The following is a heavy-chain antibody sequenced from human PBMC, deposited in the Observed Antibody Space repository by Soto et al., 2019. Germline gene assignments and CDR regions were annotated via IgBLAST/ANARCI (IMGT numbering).Heavy chain of an antibody. Sequence: QVPLVQSGAEVKKPGASVKVSCKASGYTFTSYGISWVRQAPGQGLEWMGWISAYNGNTNYAQKLQGRVTMTTDTSTSTAYMELRSLRSDDTAVYYCARDTGGGYCSGGSCFEYFQHWGQGTLVTVSS. CDR3: ARDTGGGYCSGGSCFEYFQH. J-gene: IGHJ1*01. D-gene: IGHD2-15*01. V-gene: IGHV1-18*01. CDR1: GYTFTSYG. CDR2: ISAYNGNT.